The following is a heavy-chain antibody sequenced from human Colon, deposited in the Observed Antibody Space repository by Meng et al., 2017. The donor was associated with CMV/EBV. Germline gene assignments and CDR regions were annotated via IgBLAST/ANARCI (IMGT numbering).Heavy chain of an antibody. Sequence: ASVKVSCKASGYSVSDKYLHWVRQAPGQGLEWMGWIKPHSDVTNYAKRFQGRVSMTRDTSINTAYMELSSLTSDDTAVYYCAILTVAAPFDYWGQGTLVTVS. CDR2: IKPHSDVT. CDR3: AILTVAAPFDY. D-gene: IGHD6-6*01. J-gene: IGHJ4*02. V-gene: IGHV1-2*02. CDR1: GYSVSDKY.